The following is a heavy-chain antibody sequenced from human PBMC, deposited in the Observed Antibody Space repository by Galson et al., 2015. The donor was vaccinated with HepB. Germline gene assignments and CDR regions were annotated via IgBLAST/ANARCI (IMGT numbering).Heavy chain of an antibody. D-gene: IGHD5-12*01. Sequence: ETLSLTCTVSGGSVSSGFYYWSWIRLPPGKGLEWLGYIYYSGSTTYNPSLKSRVTISVDTSNHQFSLKLSSVTAADTAVFYCARWAYSLGAMDVWGKGTTVTVSS. CDR3: ARWAYSLGAMDV. V-gene: IGHV4-61*01. CDR2: IYYSGST. J-gene: IGHJ6*04. CDR1: GGSVSSGFYY.